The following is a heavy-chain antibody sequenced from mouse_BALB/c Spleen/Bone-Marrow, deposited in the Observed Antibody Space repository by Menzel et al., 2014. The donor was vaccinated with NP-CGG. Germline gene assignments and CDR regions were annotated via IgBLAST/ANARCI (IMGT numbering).Heavy chain of an antibody. D-gene: IGHD2-14*01. Sequence: EVQLQESGAELVKPGASVKLSCTASGFNIKDTYMHWVKQRPEQGLEWIGRIDPANGNTKYDPKFQGKATITADTSSNTAYQQLSSLTSEDTAVYCCARYRLGTYFDYWGQGTTLTVSS. V-gene: IGHV14-3*02. CDR3: ARYRLGTYFDY. CDR2: IDPANGNT. CDR1: GFNIKDTY. J-gene: IGHJ2*01.